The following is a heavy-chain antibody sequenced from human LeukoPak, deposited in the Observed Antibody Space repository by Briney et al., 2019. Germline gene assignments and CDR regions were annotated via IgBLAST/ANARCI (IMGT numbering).Heavy chain of an antibody. CDR2: IDHSGST. CDR1: GGSISSSSHF. J-gene: IGHJ5*02. CDR3: TRGHWGLQS. D-gene: IGHD7-27*01. Sequence: SETLSLTCTVSGGSISSSSHFWGWIRQPPGKGLEWIATIDHSGSTYYSPSLKSRVTTSLDTSKNQFSLNLISVTAADTAVYYCTRGHWGLQSWSQGTLVTVSS. V-gene: IGHV4-39*07.